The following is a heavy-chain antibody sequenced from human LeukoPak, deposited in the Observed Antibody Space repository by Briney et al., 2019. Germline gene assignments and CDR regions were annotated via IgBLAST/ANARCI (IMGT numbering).Heavy chain of an antibody. D-gene: IGHD3-9*01. CDR1: GYTFTGYY. CDR2: INPNSGGT. CDR3: ARGVFRHYDILTGYYQYYYYGMDV. Sequence: ASVKVSCKASGYTFTGYYMHWVRQAPGQGLEWMGWINPNSGGTNYAQKLQGRVTMTRDTSISTAYMELSRLRSDDTAVYYCARGVFRHYDILTGYYQYYYYGMDVWGQGTTVTVSS. J-gene: IGHJ6*02. V-gene: IGHV1-2*02.